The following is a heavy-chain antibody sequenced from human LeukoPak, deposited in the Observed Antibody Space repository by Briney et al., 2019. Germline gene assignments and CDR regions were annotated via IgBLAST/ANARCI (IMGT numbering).Heavy chain of an antibody. CDR3: ARGGTVMPIDY. CDR1: GYTLTGYY. Sequence: ASVTVSCKASGYTLTGYYLHWVRQAPGQGLEWMGWINPNSGGTKYAQKLQGRVTMTRDTSISTAYMEVRRLTSDDTAVYYCARGGTVMPIDYWGQGTLVTVSS. D-gene: IGHD2-8*02. J-gene: IGHJ4*02. CDR2: INPNSGGT. V-gene: IGHV1-2*02.